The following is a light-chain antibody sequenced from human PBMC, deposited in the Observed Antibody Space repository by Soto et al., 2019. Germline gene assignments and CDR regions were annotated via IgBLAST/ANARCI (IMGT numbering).Light chain of an antibody. CDR1: QSVSST. CDR3: QQYNNWPWT. J-gene: IGKJ1*01. Sequence: EVVLTQFPGTLSVSPGERATLSCRASQSVSSTLAWYQQKPGQAPRLLIHGAFTRATGIPARFSGSGSGTEFTLTISSLQSEDFAVYYCQQYNNWPWTFGQGTKVDIK. CDR2: GAF. V-gene: IGKV3-15*01.